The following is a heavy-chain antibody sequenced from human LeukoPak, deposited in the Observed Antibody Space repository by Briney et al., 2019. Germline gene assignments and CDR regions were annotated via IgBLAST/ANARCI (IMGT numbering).Heavy chain of an antibody. CDR2: IRYDGSNK. V-gene: IGHV3-30*02. CDR3: AKVQTYYYDSSGYHYFYY. Sequence: PGGSLRVYCAASGFTFSSYGMHWVRQAPGKGLEWVAFIRYDGSNKYYADSVKGRFTISRVNSKNTLYLQTISRMAKDTDWYYCAKVQTYYYDSSGYHYFYYWRQG. J-gene: IGHJ4*01. D-gene: IGHD3-22*01. CDR1: GFTFSSYG.